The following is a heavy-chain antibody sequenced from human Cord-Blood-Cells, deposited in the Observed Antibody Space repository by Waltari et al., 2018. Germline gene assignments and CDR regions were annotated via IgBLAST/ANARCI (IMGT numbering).Heavy chain of an antibody. CDR2: INAGNGNT. V-gene: IGHV1-3*01. Sequence: QVQLVQSGADVKKPGASVKVSCKASGYTFTSYAMHWVRQAPGQRLEWMGWINAGNGNTKYSQKFQGRVTITRDTSASTAYMELSSLRSEDTAVYYCARARRAAAGPDAFDIWGQGTMVTVSS. CDR3: ARARRAAAGPDAFDI. J-gene: IGHJ3*02. CDR1: GYTFTSYA. D-gene: IGHD6-13*01.